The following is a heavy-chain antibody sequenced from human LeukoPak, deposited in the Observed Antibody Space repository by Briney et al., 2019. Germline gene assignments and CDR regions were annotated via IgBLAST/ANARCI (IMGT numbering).Heavy chain of an antibody. CDR3: ARHNYDFWSGYYMFDY. CDR2: IKQDGSEK. CDR1: GFTFSSYW. Sequence: GGSLRLSCAASGFTFSSYWMSWVRQAPGKGLEWVANIKQDGSEKYYVDSVKGRFTISRDNAKNSLYLQMNSLRAEDTAVYYCARHNYDFWSGYYMFDYWGQGTLVTVSS. J-gene: IGHJ4*02. D-gene: IGHD3-3*01. V-gene: IGHV3-7*01.